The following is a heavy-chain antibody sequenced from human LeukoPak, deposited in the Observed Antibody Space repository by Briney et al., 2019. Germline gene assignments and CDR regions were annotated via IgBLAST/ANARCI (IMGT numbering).Heavy chain of an antibody. Sequence: PGGSLRLSCAASGFTFSTYAMHWVRQAPGKGLEWVAVISYDGSSKYYADSVKGRFTISRDNSKNTLYLQMNSLRAEDTAAYYCAKDRIPDYGSGNPFAFDIWGQGTMVTVSS. D-gene: IGHD3-10*01. J-gene: IGHJ3*02. CDR3: AKDRIPDYGSGNPFAFDI. V-gene: IGHV3-30*04. CDR2: ISYDGSSK. CDR1: GFTFSTYA.